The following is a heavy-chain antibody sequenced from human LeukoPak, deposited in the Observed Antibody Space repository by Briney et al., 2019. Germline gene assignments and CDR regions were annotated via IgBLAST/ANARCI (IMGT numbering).Heavy chain of an antibody. D-gene: IGHD3-22*01. V-gene: IGHV3-30*04. Sequence: GSLRLSCVASGFTFSSHTMHWVRQAPGKGLEWVAAISYDGSKNYYADSVKGRFTISRDNAKNSLYLQMNSLRAEDTAVYYCARGDNSAFDIWGQGTMVTVSS. CDR2: ISYDGSKN. J-gene: IGHJ3*02. CDR3: ARGDNSAFDI. CDR1: GFTFSSHT.